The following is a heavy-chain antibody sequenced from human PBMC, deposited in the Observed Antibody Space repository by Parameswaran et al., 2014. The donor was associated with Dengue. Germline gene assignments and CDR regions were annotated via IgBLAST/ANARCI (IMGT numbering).Heavy chain of an antibody. CDR3: ARVDWRRWAVAGTVEPGERDFDYYYGMDV. Sequence: WVRQAPGQGLEWMGIINPSGGSTSYAQKFQGRVTMTRDTSTSTVYMELSSLRSEDTAVYYCARVDWRRWAVAGTVEPGERDFDYYYGMDVWGQGTTVTVSS. V-gene: IGHV1-46*01. CDR2: INPSGGST. J-gene: IGHJ6*02. D-gene: IGHD6-19*01.